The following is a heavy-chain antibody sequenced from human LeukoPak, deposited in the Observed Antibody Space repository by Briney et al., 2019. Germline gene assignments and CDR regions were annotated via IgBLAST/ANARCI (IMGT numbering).Heavy chain of an antibody. CDR1: GASISSSNYY. J-gene: IGHJ5*02. D-gene: IGHD4-17*01. Sequence: SETLSLTCTVSGASISSSNYYWRWIRQPAGKGLEWIGRIYTSGSTNYNPSLKSRVTMSVDTSKNQFSLKLSSVTAADTAVYYCARVHGDYGPWFDPWGQGTLVTVSS. V-gene: IGHV4-61*02. CDR2: IYTSGST. CDR3: ARVHGDYGPWFDP.